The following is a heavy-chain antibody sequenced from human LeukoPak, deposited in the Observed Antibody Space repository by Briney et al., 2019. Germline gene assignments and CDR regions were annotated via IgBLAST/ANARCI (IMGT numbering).Heavy chain of an antibody. CDR2: FDPEDGET. D-gene: IGHD6-6*01. Sequence: GASVKVSCKVSGYTLTELSMHWVRQAPGKGLEWMGGFDPEDGETIYAQKFQGRVTMTEDTSTDTAYMELSSLRSEDTAVYYCATHRHSSSGGYYYYYMDVWGKGTTVTVSS. J-gene: IGHJ6*03. CDR3: ATHRHSSSGGYYYYYMDV. V-gene: IGHV1-24*01. CDR1: GYTLTELS.